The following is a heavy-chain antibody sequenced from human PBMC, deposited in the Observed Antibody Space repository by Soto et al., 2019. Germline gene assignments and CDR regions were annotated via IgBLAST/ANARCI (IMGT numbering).Heavy chain of an antibody. CDR1: VFSCIILD. D-gene: IGHD2-15*01. CDR2: VTASGSIT. J-gene: IGHJ4*01. V-gene: IGHV3-23*01. Sequence: GLCXRLSGSAAVFSCIILDMNWVRHAPGKGLECVSGVTASGSITSYADPANGRFNISRHNAKKTMYLQMNSMRAEETAVYYCEKADSSGGRCYRGFEYCGHGTLV. CDR3: EKADSSGGRCYRGFEY.